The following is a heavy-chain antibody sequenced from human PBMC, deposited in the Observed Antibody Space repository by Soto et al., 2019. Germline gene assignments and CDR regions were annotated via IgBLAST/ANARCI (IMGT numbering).Heavy chain of an antibody. CDR3: TTGGRIVRAAVDS. D-gene: IGHD3-16*02. V-gene: IGHV3-15*01. J-gene: IGHJ4*02. CDR1: GVSVRIVG. CDR2: IKSKADGGTT. Sequence: ACGVSVRIVGVGGSLKNKGKGLEWVGRIKSKADGGTTEYAAPVKGRFTLSRDDSKNTLCLQMNSLKTEDTAVYYGTTGGRIVRAAVDSWGQGTLVTVSS.